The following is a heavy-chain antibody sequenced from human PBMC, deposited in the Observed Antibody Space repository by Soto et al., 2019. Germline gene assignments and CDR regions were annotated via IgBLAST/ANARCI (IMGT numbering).Heavy chain of an antibody. D-gene: IGHD1-26*01. CDR2: IDWDDEK. Sequence: SGPTLVNPTQTLTLTCTFSGFSLSTSGMCVSWIRQPPGKALEWLALIDWDDEKYYRTSLKTRLTISKDTSKNQVALTTTNMDPVDTASYYCARMDSGTYSFDYWGRGILVTVSS. CDR3: ARMDSGTYSFDY. J-gene: IGHJ4*02. V-gene: IGHV2-70*01. CDR1: GFSLSTSGMC.